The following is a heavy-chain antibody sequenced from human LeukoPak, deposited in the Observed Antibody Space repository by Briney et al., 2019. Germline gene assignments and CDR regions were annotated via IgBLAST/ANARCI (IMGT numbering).Heavy chain of an antibody. J-gene: IGHJ6*02. CDR2: IYYSGST. D-gene: IGHD3-3*01. V-gene: IGHV4-59*01. CDR3: AREYYDFWSIYGMDV. CDR1: GGSISSYY. Sequence: SETLSLTCTVSGGSISSYYWSWIRQPPGKGLEWIGYIYYSGSTNYNPSLKSRVTISVDTSKNQFSLKLSSVTAADTAVYYCAREYYDFWSIYGMDVWGQGTTVTVSS.